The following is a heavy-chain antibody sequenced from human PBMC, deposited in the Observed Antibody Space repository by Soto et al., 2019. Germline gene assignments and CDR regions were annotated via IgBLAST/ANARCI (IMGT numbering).Heavy chain of an antibody. D-gene: IGHD3-3*01. CDR3: ARVSQSYDFWSGYYYGMDV. J-gene: IGHJ6*02. CDR1: GFTFSDHY. V-gene: IGHV3-72*01. CDR2: TRNKANSYTT. Sequence: GGSLRLSCAASGFTFSDHYMDWVRQAPGKGLEWVGRTRNKANSYTTEYAASVKGRFTISRDDSKNSLYLQMNSLKTEDTAVYYCARVSQSYDFWSGYYYGMDVWGQGTTVTVSS.